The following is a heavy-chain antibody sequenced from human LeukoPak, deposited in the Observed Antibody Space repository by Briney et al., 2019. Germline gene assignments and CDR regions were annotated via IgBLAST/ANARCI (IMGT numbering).Heavy chain of an antibody. D-gene: IGHD6-13*01. Sequence: SETLSLTCSVSGGSISSSTYFWGWIRQPPGKGLEWIGTIYHTGTTYHHPSLQSRVTISVDTSKNQFSLNLSSVTATDTAVYFCARHYTLVTAPGAYYMDVWGKGTTVTVSS. V-gene: IGHV4-39*01. CDR1: GGSISSSTYF. CDR3: ARHYTLVTAPGAYYMDV. CDR2: IYHTGTT. J-gene: IGHJ6*03.